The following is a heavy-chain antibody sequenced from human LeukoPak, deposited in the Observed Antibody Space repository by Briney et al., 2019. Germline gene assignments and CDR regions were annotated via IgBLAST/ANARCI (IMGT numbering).Heavy chain of an antibody. V-gene: IGHV5-51*01. D-gene: IGHD2-2*01. J-gene: IGHJ4*02. CDR2: IYPGDSDT. CDR1: GYTFSSYW. CDR3: ARYSPDVVVAPSAQFDY. Sequence: GESLKISCKGSGYTFSSYWIAWVRLMPGKGLEWMGIIYPGDSDTRYSPSFEGQVTISADKTISTAYLQWNSLKASDTATYYCARYSPDVVVAPSAQFDYWGQGTLVTVSS.